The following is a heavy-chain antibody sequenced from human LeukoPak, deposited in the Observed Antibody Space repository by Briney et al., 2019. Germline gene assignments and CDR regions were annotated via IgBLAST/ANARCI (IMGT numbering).Heavy chain of an antibody. CDR3: ARDGLGRYGY. Sequence: GGALRLSCAASGFDFSDYTINWVRPAPGRGLEWVSSISINRRYIYYADSVKGGRTVSRDNAKNSVYLQMNSLRAEDTAVYYCARDGLGRYGYWGQGTLVTVSS. V-gene: IGHV3-21*01. CDR1: GFDFSDYT. CDR2: ISINRRYI. J-gene: IGHJ4*01. D-gene: IGHD3-10*01.